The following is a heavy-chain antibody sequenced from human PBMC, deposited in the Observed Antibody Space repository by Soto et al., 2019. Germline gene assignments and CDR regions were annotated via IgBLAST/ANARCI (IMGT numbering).Heavy chain of an antibody. CDR2: IDPRSGGT. CDR3: ATDDYGIFPY. Sequence: HVQLVQSGTEVKKPGASVRVSCMVSGYPFTTYYIHWVRQAPGQGLEWMGWIDPRSGGTVYEQKFQGRVTMTRDMSISSVYMDLSGLTSDDTALYYCATDDYGIFPYWGQGSLVTVYS. D-gene: IGHD3-10*01. CDR1: GYPFTTYY. V-gene: IGHV1-2*02. J-gene: IGHJ4*02.